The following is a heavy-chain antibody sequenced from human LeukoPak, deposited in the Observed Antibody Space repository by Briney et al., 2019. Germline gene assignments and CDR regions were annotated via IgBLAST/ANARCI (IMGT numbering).Heavy chain of an antibody. V-gene: IGHV3-48*04. Sequence: GGSLRLSCAASGFTFSSYSMNWVRQAPGKGLEWVSYISSSSSTIYYADSVKGRFTISRDNAKNSLYLQMNSLRAEDTAVYYCARVYSSGWTNYYYYMDVWGKGTTVTISS. CDR1: GFTFSSYS. J-gene: IGHJ6*03. CDR3: ARVYSSGWTNYYYYMDV. D-gene: IGHD6-19*01. CDR2: ISSSSSTI.